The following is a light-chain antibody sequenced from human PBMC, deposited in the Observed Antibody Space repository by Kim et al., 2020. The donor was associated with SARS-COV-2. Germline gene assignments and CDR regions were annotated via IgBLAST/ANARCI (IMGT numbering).Light chain of an antibody. CDR3: QQYISYPYT. CDR1: QSVSSY. Sequence: AYIGYRVAITCRASQSVSSYLAWYQQKPGKAPKLLIYDASSLESGVPPRFSGRGSGTELTLTISSLQPDDFATDYCQQYISYPYTFGQGTKLEI. V-gene: IGKV1-5*01. CDR2: DAS. J-gene: IGKJ2*01.